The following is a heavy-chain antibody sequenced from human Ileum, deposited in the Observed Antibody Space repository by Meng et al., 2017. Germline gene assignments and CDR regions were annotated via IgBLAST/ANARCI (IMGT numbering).Heavy chain of an antibody. J-gene: IGHJ4*02. CDR3: AKNGAYCLES. Sequence: QVRRTEPGPGLVTPSGTLSRPGAVSGGSISSGTWWCWFRQPPGKGLQWIGEFHPGSGATYNPSLKARVTISVDTSMQQFPLQLTSVTAADTAVYYCAKNGAYCLESWGQGTLVTVSS. CDR1: GGSISSGTW. V-gene: IGHV4-4*02. D-gene: IGHD2-21*01. CDR2: FHPGSGA.